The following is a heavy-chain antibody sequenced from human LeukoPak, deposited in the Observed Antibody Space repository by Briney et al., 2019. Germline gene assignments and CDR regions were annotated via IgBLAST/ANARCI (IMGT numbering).Heavy chain of an antibody. J-gene: IGHJ4*02. CDR1: GGSFSGYY. CDR3: ARGITHPYYFDY. Sequence: PSETLSLTCAVYGGSFSGYYWSWIRQPPGKGLEWIGEINHSGSTNYNPSLKSRVTISVDTSKNQFSLKLSSVTAADTAVYYCARGITHPYYFDYWGQGTLVTVSS. CDR2: INHSGST. D-gene: IGHD1-20*01. V-gene: IGHV4-34*01.